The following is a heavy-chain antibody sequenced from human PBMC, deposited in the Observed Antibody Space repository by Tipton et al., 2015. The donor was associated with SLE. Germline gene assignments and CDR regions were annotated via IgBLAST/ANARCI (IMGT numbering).Heavy chain of an antibody. CDR3: ARDSSEGHSWFDY. D-gene: IGHD6-13*01. J-gene: IGHJ4*02. CDR1: GGSISSHY. CDR2: IYYSGST. V-gene: IGHV4-59*11. Sequence: TLSLTCTVSGGSISSHYWSWIRQPPGKGLEWIGYIYYSGSTNYNPSLKSRVTISVDTSKNQFSLKLSSVTAADTAVYYCARDSSEGHSWFDYWGQGTLVTFS.